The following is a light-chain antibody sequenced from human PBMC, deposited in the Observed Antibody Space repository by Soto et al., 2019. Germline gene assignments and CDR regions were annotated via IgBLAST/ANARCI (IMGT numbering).Light chain of an antibody. Sequence: EFGLTQSPGTLSLSPGERATLSCRASQTVRNNYLAWYQQKPGQAPRLLIYDASSRATGIPDRFSGGGSGTDFTLTISRLEPEDFAVYYCQQYGTSPITFGQGTRLEIK. V-gene: IGKV3-20*01. CDR3: QQYGTSPIT. CDR2: DAS. CDR1: QTVRNNY. J-gene: IGKJ5*01.